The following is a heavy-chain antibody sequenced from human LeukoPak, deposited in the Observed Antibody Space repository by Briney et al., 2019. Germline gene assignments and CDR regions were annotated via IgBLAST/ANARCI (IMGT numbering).Heavy chain of an antibody. V-gene: IGHV1-2*02. CDR1: GYTFTGYY. CDR3: ARESYSSSSGEYYYYYGMDV. J-gene: IGHJ6*02. Sequence: ASVNVSCKASGYTFTGYYMHWVRQAPGQGLEWMGWINPNSGGTNYAQKFQGRVTMTRDTSISTAYMELSRLRSDDTAVYYCARESYSSSSGEYYYYYGMDVWGQGTTVTVSS. D-gene: IGHD6-6*01. CDR2: INPNSGGT.